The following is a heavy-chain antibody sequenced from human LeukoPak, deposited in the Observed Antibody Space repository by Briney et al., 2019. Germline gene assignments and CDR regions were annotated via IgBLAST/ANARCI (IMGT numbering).Heavy chain of an antibody. J-gene: IGHJ4*02. Sequence: PGGSLRLSCAASGFTFSSYTMNWVRQAPGKGLEWVSSISSSSSSIYYADSVRGRFTISRDNAKNSLYLQMNSLRTEDTAVYYCAREIGPQDYWGQGTLVTVSS. D-gene: IGHD3-22*01. CDR1: GFTFSSYT. CDR2: ISSSSSSI. CDR3: AREIGPQDY. V-gene: IGHV3-21*06.